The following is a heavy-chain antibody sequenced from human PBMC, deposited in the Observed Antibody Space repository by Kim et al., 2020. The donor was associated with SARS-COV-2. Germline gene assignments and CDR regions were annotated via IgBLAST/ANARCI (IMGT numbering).Heavy chain of an antibody. Sequence: QKFQGRVTMTRDTSTSTVYMELSSLRSEDTAVYYCARDYRASSGYYYFDYWGQGTLVTVSS. D-gene: IGHD3-22*01. V-gene: IGHV1-46*01. CDR3: ARDYRASSGYYYFDY. J-gene: IGHJ4*02.